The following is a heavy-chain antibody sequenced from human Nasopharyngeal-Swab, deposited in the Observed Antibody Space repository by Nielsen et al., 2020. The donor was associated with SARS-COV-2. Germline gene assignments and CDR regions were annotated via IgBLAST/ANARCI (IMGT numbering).Heavy chain of an antibody. Sequence: GGSLRLSCAASGIFVSGNYMNWVRQAPGMGLEWVSVVYSGGSTFYADSVKGRFTISRDNSKNTPYLQMNNLRPEDTAMYYCASPVFGVVSDAFDLWGQGTMVTVSS. D-gene: IGHD3-3*01. CDR1: GIFVSGNY. CDR2: VYSGGST. CDR3: ASPVFGVVSDAFDL. J-gene: IGHJ3*01. V-gene: IGHV3-53*01.